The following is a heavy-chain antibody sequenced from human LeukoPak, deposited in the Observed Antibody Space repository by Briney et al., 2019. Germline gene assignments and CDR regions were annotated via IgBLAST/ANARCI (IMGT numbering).Heavy chain of an antibody. J-gene: IGHJ4*02. CDR3: ARVPTIIGYFDY. V-gene: IGHV3-21*01. CDR1: GFTFSSYS. D-gene: IGHD3-22*01. Sequence: PGGSLRLSCAASGFTFSSYSMNWVRQAPGKGLEWVSSISSSSSYIYYADSVKGRFTISRDNAKNSLYLQMNSLRAEDTAVYYCARVPTIIGYFDYWGQGTLVTVSS. CDR2: ISSSSSYI.